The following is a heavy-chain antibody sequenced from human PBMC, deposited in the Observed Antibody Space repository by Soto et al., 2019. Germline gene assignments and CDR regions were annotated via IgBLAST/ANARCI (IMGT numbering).Heavy chain of an antibody. CDR3: AKDWRWEQQIYGMNV. D-gene: IGHD1-26*01. CDR1: DFSFRNYG. CDR2: ISYDGRNK. V-gene: IGHV3-30*18. Sequence: QERVVESGGGEVQPGTSLRLSCVASDFSFRNYGMHWVRQAPGKGLEWVADISYDGRNKYYAASVKGRFTISRDNSKNTLYLQMNSLRTEDTAVYYCAKDWRWEQQIYGMNVWGQGTTVTVSS. J-gene: IGHJ6*02.